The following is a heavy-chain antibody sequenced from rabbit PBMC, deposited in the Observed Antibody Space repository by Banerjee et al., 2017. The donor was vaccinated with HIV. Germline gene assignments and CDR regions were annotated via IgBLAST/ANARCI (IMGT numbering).Heavy chain of an antibody. CDR1: GFSFSSGYW. D-gene: IGHD1-1*01. J-gene: IGHJ2*01. CDR2: IGIGSGTT. CDR3: ARGGVGSTGYTYAFDP. V-gene: IGHV1S40*01. Sequence: QSLEESGGDLVQPGASLTLTCTASGFSFSSGYWMCWVRQAPGKGLEWIGCIGIGSGTTYYASWAKGRFTITKTSSTTVTLQMTSLTAADTATYFCARGGVGSTGYTYAFDPWGTGTL.